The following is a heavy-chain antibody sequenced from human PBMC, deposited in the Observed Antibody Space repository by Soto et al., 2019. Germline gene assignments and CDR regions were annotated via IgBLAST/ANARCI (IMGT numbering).Heavy chain of an antibody. CDR3: AKEVVDYGDPYYFDY. D-gene: IGHD4-17*01. CDR1: GFTFSSYG. Sequence: QVQLVESGGGVVQPGRSLRLSCAASGFTFSSYGMHWVRQAPGKGLEWVAVISYDGSNKYYADSVKGRFTISRDNSKNTLYLQMISLRAEDTAVYYCAKEVVDYGDPYYFDYWVQGTLVTVSS. J-gene: IGHJ4*02. V-gene: IGHV3-30*18. CDR2: ISYDGSNK.